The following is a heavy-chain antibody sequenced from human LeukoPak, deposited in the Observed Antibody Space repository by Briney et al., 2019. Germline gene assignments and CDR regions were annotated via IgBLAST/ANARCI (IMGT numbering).Heavy chain of an antibody. CDR1: GGTFSSYA. Sequence: SVKVSCKASGGTFSSYAISWVRQAPGQGLEWMGGIIPIFGTANYAQKFQGRVTITADKSTSTAYMELSSLRSEDTAVYYCARGRIAVAGSFDYWGQGTLVTVSS. CDR2: IIPIFGTA. CDR3: ARGRIAVAGSFDY. J-gene: IGHJ4*02. V-gene: IGHV1-69*06. D-gene: IGHD6-19*01.